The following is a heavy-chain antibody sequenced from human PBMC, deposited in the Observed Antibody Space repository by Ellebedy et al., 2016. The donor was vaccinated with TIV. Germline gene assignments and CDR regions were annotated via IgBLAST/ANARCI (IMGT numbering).Heavy chain of an antibody. D-gene: IGHD6-13*01. J-gene: IGHJ4*02. CDR1: GFTFSTFG. CDR3: AKLAGISSWYAEY. CDR2: IKHDGGAT. V-gene: IGHV3-23*01. Sequence: PGGSLRLSCAASGFTFSTFGLSWVRQAPGKGLEWVSGIKHDGGATYYADSVRGRFTISRDNSINTLYLQMNSLRADDTAIYYCAKLAGISSWYAEYWGQGTLATVSS.